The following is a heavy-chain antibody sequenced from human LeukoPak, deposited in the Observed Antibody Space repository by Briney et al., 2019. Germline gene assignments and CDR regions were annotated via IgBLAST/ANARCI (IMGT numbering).Heavy chain of an antibody. V-gene: IGHV3-49*04. Sequence: GGSLRLSCTGSGFSLGDHAMSWVRQAPGKGLEWVGFIRSKAYGSTTEYAASVKGRFTISRYDSKNIVYLQMSSLKTEDTAVYYCARGPIYLWLYNGMDVWGQGTTVTVSS. J-gene: IGHJ6*02. CDR2: IRSKAYGSTT. CDR1: GFSLGDHA. D-gene: IGHD3-9*01. CDR3: ARGPIYLWLYNGMDV.